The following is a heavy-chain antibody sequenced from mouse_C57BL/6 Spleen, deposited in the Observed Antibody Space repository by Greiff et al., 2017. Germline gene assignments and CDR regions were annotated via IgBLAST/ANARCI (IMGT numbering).Heavy chain of an antibody. CDR1: GYTFTSYW. Sequence: QVQLQQPGTELVKPGASVKLSCKASGYTFTSYWMHWVKQRPGQGLEWIGNINPSNGGTNYNEKFKSKATLTVDKSSSTAYMQLSSLTSEDSAVYYCARQALYYDYADYFDYWGQGTTLTVSS. CDR2: INPSNGGT. V-gene: IGHV1-53*01. J-gene: IGHJ2*01. D-gene: IGHD2-4*01. CDR3: ARQALYYDYADYFDY.